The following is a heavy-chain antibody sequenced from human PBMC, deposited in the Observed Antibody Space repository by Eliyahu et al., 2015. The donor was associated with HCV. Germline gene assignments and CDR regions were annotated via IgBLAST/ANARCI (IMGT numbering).Heavy chain of an antibody. CDR3: ARSVFSDY. CDR1: GFPFNAFY. Sequence: QVHLVESGGGLVKPGGSLRXSCAASGFPFNAFYMTWIRQAPGKGLEWVSHISSSGTIYYADSVRGRFSISRDNAKNSLYLQMNSLRADDTAVYYCARSVFSDYWGQGTLVTVSS. J-gene: IGHJ4*02. V-gene: IGHV3-11*04. CDR2: ISSSGTI.